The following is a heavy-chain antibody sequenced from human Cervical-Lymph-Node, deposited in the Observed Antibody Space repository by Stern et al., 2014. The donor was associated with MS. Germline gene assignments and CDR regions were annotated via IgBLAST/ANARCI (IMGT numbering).Heavy chain of an antibody. CDR3: ARERSGGTTTHYYYYGMDV. J-gene: IGHJ6*02. Sequence: QVQLVQSGPGLVKPSETLSLTCTVSGGSISSYYWSWIRQPAGKGLEWIGRIYTSGSTNYNPYLKSRVTMAVETSKNQFSLKLSSVTAADTAVYYCARERSGGTTTHYYYYGMDVWGQGTTVTVSS. D-gene: IGHD2-15*01. CDR2: IYTSGST. V-gene: IGHV4-4*07. CDR1: GGSISSYY.